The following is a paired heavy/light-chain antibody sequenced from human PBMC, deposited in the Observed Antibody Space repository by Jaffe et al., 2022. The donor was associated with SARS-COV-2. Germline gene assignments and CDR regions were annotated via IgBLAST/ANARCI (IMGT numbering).Heavy chain of an antibody. J-gene: IGHJ1*01. V-gene: IGHV3-21*01. CDR2: ISSSSSYI. D-gene: IGHD3-22*01. Sequence: EVQLVESGGGLVKPGGSLRLSCAASGFTFSSYTVNWVRQAPGKGLEWVSSISSSSSYIYYADSVKGRFTISRDNAKNALYLQMNSLRAEDTAVYYCASLDYDSSGYDQYFHHWGQGTLVTVSS. CDR3: ASLDYDSSGYDQYFHH. CDR1: GFTFSSYT.
Light chain of an antibody. CDR3: TSYTSISTWV. J-gene: IGLJ3*02. V-gene: IGLV2-14*03. CDR1: SSDVGGYKY. Sequence: QSALTQPASVSGSPGQSITISCTGTSSDVGGYKYVSWYQHYPGKAPKLMIYDVTNRPSGVSSRFSGSKSGNTASLTISGLQAEDEADYYCTSYTSISTWVFGGGTKLTVL. CDR2: DVT.